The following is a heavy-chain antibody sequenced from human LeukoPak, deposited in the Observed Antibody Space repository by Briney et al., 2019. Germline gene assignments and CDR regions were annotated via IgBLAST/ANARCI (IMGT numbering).Heavy chain of an antibody. V-gene: IGHV3-23*01. CDR2: ITGTGVST. D-gene: IGHD3-22*01. J-gene: IGHJ4*02. CDR1: GFTFTNYP. Sequence: GGSLRLSCAATGFTFTNYPMSWVRQAPGKGLEWVSTITGTGVSTYYADSVKGRFTISRDTSKNTLYLQMNSLRAEDTAVYYCASHSSGYYRGFDYWGQGTLVTVSS. CDR3: ASHSSGYYRGFDY.